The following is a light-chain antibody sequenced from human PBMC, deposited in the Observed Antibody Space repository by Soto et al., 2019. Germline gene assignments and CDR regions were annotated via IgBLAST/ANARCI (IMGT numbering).Light chain of an antibody. Sequence: EIVMTQSPATLSVSPGERATLSCRASQSVSSNLAWYQQKPGQAPSLLISGASARATGVPARFSGSGSGTEFTLTISSLQSEDFAVYYCQHYNNWPFPFGQGTKLEI. CDR1: QSVSSN. J-gene: IGKJ2*01. CDR2: GAS. CDR3: QHYNNWPFP. V-gene: IGKV3-15*01.